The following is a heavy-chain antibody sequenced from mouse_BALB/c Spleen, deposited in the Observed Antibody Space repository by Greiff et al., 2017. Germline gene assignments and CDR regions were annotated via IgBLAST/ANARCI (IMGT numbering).Heavy chain of an antibody. Sequence: EVQRVESGPSLVKPSQTLSLTCSVTGDSITSGYWNWIRKFPGNKLEYMGYISYSGSTYYNPSLKSRISITRDTSKNQYYLQLNSVTTEDTATYYCARYPTMITAVYYFDYWGQGTTLTVSS. CDR1: GDSITSGY. D-gene: IGHD2-4*01. CDR2: ISYSGST. J-gene: IGHJ2*01. CDR3: ARYPTMITAVYYFDY. V-gene: IGHV3-8*02.